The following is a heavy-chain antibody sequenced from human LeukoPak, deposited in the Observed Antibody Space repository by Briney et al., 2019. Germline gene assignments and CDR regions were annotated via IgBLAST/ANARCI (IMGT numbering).Heavy chain of an antibody. D-gene: IGHD1-7*01. CDR1: GGSISSYY. CDR2: IYYSGST. J-gene: IGHJ2*01. Sequence: NPSETLSLTCTVSGGSISSYYWSWIRQPPGKGLEWIGYIYYSGSTNYNPSLKSRVTISVDTSKNQFSLKLSSVTAADTAVYYCARQTKDFWYFDLWGRGTLVTVSS. V-gene: IGHV4-59*08. CDR3: ARQTKDFWYFDL.